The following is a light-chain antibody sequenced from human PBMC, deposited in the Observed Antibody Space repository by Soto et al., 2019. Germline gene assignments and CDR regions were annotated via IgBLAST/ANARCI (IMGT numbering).Light chain of an antibody. Sequence: EIVLTQSPATLSLSPGERATLSCRASQSVSTYLGWYQEKPGQPPRLLISEASKRATGIPARFSGSGSGTDFNLTISSLEPEDFAIYFCHQRYSWPHTFGQGTKLEI. CDR2: EAS. CDR1: QSVSTY. J-gene: IGKJ2*01. CDR3: HQRYSWPHT. V-gene: IGKV3-11*01.